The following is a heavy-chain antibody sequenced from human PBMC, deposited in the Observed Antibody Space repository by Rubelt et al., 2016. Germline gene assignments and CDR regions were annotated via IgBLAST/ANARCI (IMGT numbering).Heavy chain of an antibody. V-gene: IGHV1-18*01. CDR1: SYTFTSYG. CDR3: ARGIAVAGTFDY. D-gene: IGHD6-19*01. J-gene: IGHJ4*02. CDR2: ISAYNGDT. Sequence: QVQLVQSGAEVKKPGASVKVSCRASSYTFTSYGIIWVRQAPGQGLEWMGWISAYNGDTSYAQKLQGRSNRTTDTSTSTAYMELSSLRSDDTAVYYCARGIAVAGTFDYWGQGTLVTVSS.